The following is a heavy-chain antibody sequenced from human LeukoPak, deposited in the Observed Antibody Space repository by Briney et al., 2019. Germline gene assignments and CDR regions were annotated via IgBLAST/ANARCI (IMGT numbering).Heavy chain of an antibody. Sequence: GGSLRLSCAASGFAFSNYWMSWVRQTPGKGLEWVASINLDGSEKYYVDPVKGRFTISRDNAKNSLFLQINSLRAEDTALYYCARRYCGDGRCYKFDYWGQGTLVTVSS. D-gene: IGHD2-15*01. V-gene: IGHV3-7*01. CDR3: ARRYCGDGRCYKFDY. J-gene: IGHJ4*02. CDR1: GFAFSNYW. CDR2: INLDGSEK.